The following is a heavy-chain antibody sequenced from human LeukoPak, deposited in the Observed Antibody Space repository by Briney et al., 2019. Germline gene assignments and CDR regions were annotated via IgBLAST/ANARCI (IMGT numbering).Heavy chain of an antibody. Sequence: QSGGSLRLSCAASGFTFSSYWMHWVRQAPGKGLVWVSRINSDGSSTSYADSVKGRFTISRDNSKNTLYLQMNSLRAEDTAVYYCANIPIMVRGVKTHYYYMDVWDKGTTVTVSS. D-gene: IGHD3-10*01. CDR1: GFTFSSYW. CDR2: INSDGSST. CDR3: ANIPIMVRGVKTHYYYMDV. J-gene: IGHJ6*03. V-gene: IGHV3-74*01.